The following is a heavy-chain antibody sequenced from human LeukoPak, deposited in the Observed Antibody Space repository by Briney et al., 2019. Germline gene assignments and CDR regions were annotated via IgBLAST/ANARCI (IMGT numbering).Heavy chain of an antibody. CDR1: GGSISSGSYY. CDR3: ARNAPHIELLWFGEFVGDWFDP. Sequence: PSETLSLTCTVSGGSISSGSYYWSWVRQPAGKGLEWIGRIYTSGSTNYNPSLKSRVAILVCTAKNQFPLRLSSVTAADTAVYYCARNAPHIELLWFGEFVGDWFDPWGQGTLVTVSS. CDR2: IYTSGST. J-gene: IGHJ5*02. V-gene: IGHV4-61*02. D-gene: IGHD3-10*01.